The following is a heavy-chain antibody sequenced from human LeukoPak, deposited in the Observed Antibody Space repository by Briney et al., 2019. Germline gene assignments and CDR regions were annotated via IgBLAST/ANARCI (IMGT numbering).Heavy chain of an antibody. D-gene: IGHD3-10*01. CDR2: IIPIFGTA. V-gene: IGHV1-69*05. CDR1: GGTFSSYA. CDR3: ARDVGSGSYSFDY. Sequence: SVKASCRASGGTFSSYAISWVRQAPGQGLEWMGRIIPIFGTANYAQKFQGRVTITTDESTSTAYMELSSLRSEDTAVYYCARDVGSGSYSFDYWGQGTLVTVSS. J-gene: IGHJ4*02.